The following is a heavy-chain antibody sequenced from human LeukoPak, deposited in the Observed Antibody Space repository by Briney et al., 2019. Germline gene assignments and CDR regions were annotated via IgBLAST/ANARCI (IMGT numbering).Heavy chain of an antibody. CDR3: AKGEAARPSPPYNWFDP. V-gene: IGHV3-23*01. D-gene: IGHD6-6*01. CDR2: ISGSGGST. CDR1: RFTFSSYA. Sequence: GGSLRLSCAASRFTFSSYAMSWVRQAPGKGLEWVSAISGSGGSTYYADSVKGRFTISRDNSKNTLYLQMNSLRAEDTAVYYCAKGEAARPSPPYNWFDPWGQGTLVTVSS. J-gene: IGHJ5*02.